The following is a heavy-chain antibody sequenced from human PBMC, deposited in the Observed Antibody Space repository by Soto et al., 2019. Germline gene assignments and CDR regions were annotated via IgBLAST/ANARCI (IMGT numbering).Heavy chain of an antibody. CDR1: GYTFTSYD. CDR2: MNPNSGNT. V-gene: IGHV1-8*01. Sequence: GASVKVSCKASGYTFTSYDINWVRQATGQGLEWMGWMNPNSGNTGYAQKFQGRVTMTRNTSISTAYMELSSLRSEDTAVYYCARSGLSIFGDYYYYYYMDVWGKGTTVTVSS. CDR3: ARSGLSIFGDYYYYYYMDV. D-gene: IGHD3-3*01. J-gene: IGHJ6*03.